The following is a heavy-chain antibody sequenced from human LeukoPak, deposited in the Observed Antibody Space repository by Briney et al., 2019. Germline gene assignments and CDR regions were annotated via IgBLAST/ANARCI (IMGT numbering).Heavy chain of an antibody. D-gene: IGHD3-10*01. J-gene: IGHJ4*02. CDR1: GGSISSSSYY. Sequence: SETLSLTCTVSGGSISSSSYYWGWIRQPPGKGLEWIGSIYYSGSTYYNPSLKSRVTISVDTSKNQFSLKLSSVTAADTAVYYCVRGHGSGSYQFDYWGQGTLVTVSS. CDR2: IYYSGST. CDR3: VRGHGSGSYQFDY. V-gene: IGHV4-39*07.